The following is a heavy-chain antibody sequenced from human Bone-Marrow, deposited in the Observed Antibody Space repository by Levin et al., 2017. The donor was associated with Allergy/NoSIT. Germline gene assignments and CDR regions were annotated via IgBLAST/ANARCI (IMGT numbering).Heavy chain of an antibody. CDR1: GGSISSSSYY. D-gene: IGHD3-22*01. Sequence: SETLSLTCTVSGGSISSSSYYWGWIRQPPGKGLEWIGSIYYSGSTYYNPSLKSRVTISVDTSKNQFSLKLSSVTAADTAVYYCARVVIKGGVDYWGQGTLVTVSS. J-gene: IGHJ4*02. V-gene: IGHV4-39*01. CDR3: ARVVIKGGVDY. CDR2: IYYSGST.